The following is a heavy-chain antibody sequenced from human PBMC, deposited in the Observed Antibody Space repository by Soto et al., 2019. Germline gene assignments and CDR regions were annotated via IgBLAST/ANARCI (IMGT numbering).Heavy chain of an antibody. CDR3: ARDPKTSGGQHWAFNYFDS. CDR2: ISYDGTNK. J-gene: IGHJ4*02. D-gene: IGHD7-27*01. CDR1: GFSFSISP. V-gene: IGHV3-30-3*01. Sequence: QVQLVESGGGVVQPGRSLRLSCAASGFSFSISPMHWVRQAPGKGPEWVALISYDGTNKFYADSVKGRFTISRDNSKSTLYLQVDRLIPEDAAVYYCARDPKTSGGQHWAFNYFDSWGQGTLVTVSS.